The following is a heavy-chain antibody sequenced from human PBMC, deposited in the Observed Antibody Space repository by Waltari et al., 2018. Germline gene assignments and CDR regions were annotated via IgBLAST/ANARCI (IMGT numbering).Heavy chain of an antibody. CDR2: IYHSGST. D-gene: IGHD1-26*01. V-gene: IGHV4-38-2*01. CDR1: GYSISSGSY. CDR3: ARQGGSYWGPFDY. Sequence: QVQLQESGPGLVKPSETLSLTCAVSGYSISSGSYWGWIRQPPGKGLEWIGSIYHSGSTYYTPSLKSRVTISVDTSKNQFSLKLSSVTAADTAVYYCARQGGSYWGPFDYWGQGTLVTVSS. J-gene: IGHJ4*02.